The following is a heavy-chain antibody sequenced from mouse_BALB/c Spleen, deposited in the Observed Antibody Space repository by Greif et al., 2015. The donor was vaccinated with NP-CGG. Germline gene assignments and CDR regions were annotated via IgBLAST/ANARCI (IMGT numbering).Heavy chain of an antibody. J-gene: IGHJ2*01. CDR3: ARVPGSSYFDY. D-gene: IGHD1-1*01. CDR1: GFTFSSYG. V-gene: IGHV5-6-3*01. CDR2: INSNGGST. Sequence: EVQLVESGGGLVQPGGSLKLSCAASGFTFSSYGMSWVRQTPDKRLELVATINSNGGSTYYPDSVKGRFTISRDNAKNTLYLQMSSLKSEDTAMYYCARVPGSSYFDYWGQGTTLTVSS.